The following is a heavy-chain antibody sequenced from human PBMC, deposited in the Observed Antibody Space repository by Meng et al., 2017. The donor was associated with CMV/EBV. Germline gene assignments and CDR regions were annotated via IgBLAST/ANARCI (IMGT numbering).Heavy chain of an antibody. CDR2: INPNSGGT. CDR1: YC. D-gene: IGHD3-3*01. V-gene: IGHV1-2*02. CDR3: ARVALRHDFWSGYYSSYYFDY. J-gene: IGHJ4*02. Sequence: YCMHWGRQAPGQGLEWMGWINPNSGGTNYAQKFQGRVTMTRDTSISTAYMELSRLRSDDTAVYYCARVALRHDFWSGYYSSYYFDYWGQGTLVTVSS.